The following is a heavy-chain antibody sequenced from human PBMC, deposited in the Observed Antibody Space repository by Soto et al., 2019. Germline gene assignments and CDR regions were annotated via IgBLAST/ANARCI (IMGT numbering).Heavy chain of an antibody. Sequence: QVQLVESGGGVVQPGRSLRLSCAASGFTFSSYGMHWVRQAPGKGLEWVAVIWNDGSNKYYADSVKGRFTISRDNSKNPLGVQMRSLGSEDRALYYCARIRPRVGGVAGFGDIDCWGQVSRGAVSS. D-gene: IGHD3-10*01. CDR1: GFTFSSYG. V-gene: IGHV3-33*01. J-gene: IGHJ4*02. CDR2: IWNDGSNK. CDR3: ARIRPRVGGVAGFGDIDC.